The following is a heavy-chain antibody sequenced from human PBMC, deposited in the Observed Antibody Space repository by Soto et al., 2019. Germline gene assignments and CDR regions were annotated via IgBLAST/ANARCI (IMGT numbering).Heavy chain of an antibody. CDR3: ARDQRSSSSYGACDI. J-gene: IGHJ3*02. V-gene: IGHV1-69*13. CDR2: IIPIFGTA. D-gene: IGHD6-6*01. CDR1: GGTFSSYA. Sequence: GASVKVSCKASGGTFSSYAISWVRQAPGQGLEWMGGIIPIFGTANYAQKFQGRVTITADESTSTAYMELSSLRSEDTAVYYCARDQRSSSSYGACDIWGQGTMVTVSS.